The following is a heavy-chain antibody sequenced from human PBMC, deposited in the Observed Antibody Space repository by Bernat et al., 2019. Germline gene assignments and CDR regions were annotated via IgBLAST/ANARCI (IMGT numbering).Heavy chain of an antibody. J-gene: IGHJ6*02. CDR3: ARDYCSGGNCYSRAPSYYYGMDV. Sequence: VQLVESGGGLVKPRGSLRLSCAASGFTFSTYNMNWVRQAPGKGLEWVSSISISNNYIYYADSVKGRFTISRDNANNSLYLQMNSLRAEDTAIYYCARDYCSGGNCYSRAPSYYYGMDVWGQGTTVTVSS. V-gene: IGHV3-21*01. CDR2: ISISNNYI. CDR1: GFTFSTYN. D-gene: IGHD2-15*01.